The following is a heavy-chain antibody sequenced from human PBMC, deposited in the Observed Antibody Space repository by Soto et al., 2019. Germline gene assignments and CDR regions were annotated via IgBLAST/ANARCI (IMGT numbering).Heavy chain of an antibody. CDR1: GGTFRSYA. J-gene: IGHJ6*02. Sequence: QVQLVQSGAEVKKPGSSVKVSCKASGGTFRSYAISWVRQAPGQGLEWMGGIIPMFETTNYAQKFQGRVTITADESTRTAYMELGSLRSEDTAVYYCTRSVVVLGATYYYHGMDVWGQGTTVTVSS. V-gene: IGHV1-69*12. CDR2: IIPMFETT. CDR3: TRSVVVLGATYYYHGMDV. D-gene: IGHD2-15*01.